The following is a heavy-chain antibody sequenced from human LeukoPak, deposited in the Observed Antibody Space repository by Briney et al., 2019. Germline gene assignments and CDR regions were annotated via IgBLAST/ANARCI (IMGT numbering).Heavy chain of an antibody. CDR2: IQFDGSTK. V-gene: IGHV3-30*02. CDR3: AKEISRITIGGGIWFDP. J-gene: IGHJ5*02. CDR1: GFTLSYSG. Sequence: GGSLRLSCAASGFTLSYSGMHWVRQAPGKGLEWVAFIQFDGSTKAYADSVKGRFAISRDNSKNTVYLRMNSLRRDDTAVYYCAKEISRITIGGGIWFDPWGQGTLITVSS. D-gene: IGHD2-15*01.